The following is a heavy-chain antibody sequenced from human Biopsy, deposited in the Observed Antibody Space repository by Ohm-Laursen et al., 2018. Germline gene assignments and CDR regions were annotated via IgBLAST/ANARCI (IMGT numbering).Heavy chain of an antibody. CDR3: ARHPTGFWFDP. CDR1: GGSISSSTSYY. CDR2: IYNTETP. Sequence: SGTLSLTCIVSGGSISSSTSYYWAWLRQPPGKGLECIGSIYNTETPFYNPSLKSGVTISVDTSTNQFSLKVSSVTAADTALYFCARHPTGFWFDPWGHGTLVTVSS. V-gene: IGHV4-39*01. J-gene: IGHJ5*02.